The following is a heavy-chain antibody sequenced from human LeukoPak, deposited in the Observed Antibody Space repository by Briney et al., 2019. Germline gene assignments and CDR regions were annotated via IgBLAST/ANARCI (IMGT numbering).Heavy chain of an antibody. CDR3: ARQGDILTGRDAFYI. D-gene: IGHD3-9*01. Sequence: GESLKISCKGSGYSFTSYWIGWVRQMPGKGLEWMGIIYPGDSDTRYSPSFQGQVTIAADKSISTAYLQWISLKASDTAMYYGARQGDILTGRDAFYIWGQGTMVTVSS. CDR2: IYPGDSDT. CDR1: GYSFTSYW. J-gene: IGHJ3*02. V-gene: IGHV5-51*01.